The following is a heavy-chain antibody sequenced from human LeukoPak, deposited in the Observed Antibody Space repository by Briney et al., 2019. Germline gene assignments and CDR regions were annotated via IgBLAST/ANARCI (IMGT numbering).Heavy chain of an antibody. Sequence: KSGGSLRLSCAASGFTFSNAWMSWVRQAPGKGLEWVGRVKSKTDGGTTDYAAPVKGRFTISRDDSKNTLYLQMNSLKTEDTAVYYCTTRAGGSDDAFDIWGQGTMVTVSS. D-gene: IGHD3-10*01. CDR1: GFTFSNAW. CDR2: VKSKTDGGTT. J-gene: IGHJ3*02. CDR3: TTRAGGSDDAFDI. V-gene: IGHV3-15*01.